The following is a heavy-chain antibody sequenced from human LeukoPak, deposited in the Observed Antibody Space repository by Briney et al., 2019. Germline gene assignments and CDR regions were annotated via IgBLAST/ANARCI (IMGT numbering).Heavy chain of an antibody. J-gene: IGHJ5*02. Sequence: SETLSLTCTVSGYSISSGYYWAWIRQPPGKGLEWIGSIFHTGSTYHNPSLKSRVTISVDTSKNQFSLKLSSVTAADTAVYYCARPFPDSGYEGVWFDPWGQGTLVTVSS. D-gene: IGHD5-12*01. CDR3: ARPFPDSGYEGVWFDP. CDR2: IFHTGST. CDR1: GYSISSGYY. V-gene: IGHV4-38-2*02.